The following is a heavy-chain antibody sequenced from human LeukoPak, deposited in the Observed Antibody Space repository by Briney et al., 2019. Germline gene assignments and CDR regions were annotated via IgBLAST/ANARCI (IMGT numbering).Heavy chain of an antibody. J-gene: IGHJ4*02. Sequence: GGSLRLSCAASGFTFSSYSMNWVRQAPGKGLEWVSYISSSSSTIYYADSVKGRFTISRDNSKNTLYLQMNSLRAEDTAVYYCAKPPRGSGEDYWGQGTLVTVSS. CDR1: GFTFSSYS. V-gene: IGHV3-48*01. D-gene: IGHD3-10*01. CDR2: ISSSSSTI. CDR3: AKPPRGSGEDY.